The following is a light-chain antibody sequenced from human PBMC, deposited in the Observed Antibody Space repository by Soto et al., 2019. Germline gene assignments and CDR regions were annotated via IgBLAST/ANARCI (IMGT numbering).Light chain of an antibody. V-gene: IGKV3-20*01. CDR1: QSISSSY. CDR3: QQYDRPPKT. CDR2: GAS. J-gene: IGKJ1*01. Sequence: EIVLTQSPGTLSLSPGERATLSCRASQSISSSYLAWYQQKPGQAPRLLIYGASSRATGIPDRFSGTGSGTDFTLTISRLEPEDFAVYYCQQYDRPPKTFGQGTKVEIK.